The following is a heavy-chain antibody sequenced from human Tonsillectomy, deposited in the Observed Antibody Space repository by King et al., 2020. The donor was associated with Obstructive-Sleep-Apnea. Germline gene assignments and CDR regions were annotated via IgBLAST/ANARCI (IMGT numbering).Heavy chain of an antibody. D-gene: IGHD2-15*01. CDR3: ARSNWDCSGGSCRSDFQPRYYFDY. Sequence: EVQLVESGGGLVKPGGSLRLSCAASGFTFSSYSMNWVRQAPGKGLEWVSSISSSSSYIYYADSVKGRFTISRDNAKNSLYLQMNSLRAEDTAVYYCARSNWDCSGGSCRSDFQPRYYFDYWGQGTLVTVSS. J-gene: IGHJ4*02. CDR1: GFTFSSYS. V-gene: IGHV3-21*01. CDR2: ISSSSSYI.